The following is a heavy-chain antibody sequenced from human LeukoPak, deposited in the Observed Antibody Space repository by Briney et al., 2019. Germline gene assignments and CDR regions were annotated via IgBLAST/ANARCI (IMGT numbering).Heavy chain of an antibody. CDR2: INHSGST. Sequence: PSETLSLTCAVYGGSFSGYYWSWIRQPPGKGLEWIGEINHSGSTNYNPSLKSRVTISVDTSKNQFSLKLSSVTAADTAVYYCARSGLIDYWGQGTLVAVSS. CDR1: GGSFSGYY. V-gene: IGHV4-34*01. CDR3: ARSGLIDY. J-gene: IGHJ4*02.